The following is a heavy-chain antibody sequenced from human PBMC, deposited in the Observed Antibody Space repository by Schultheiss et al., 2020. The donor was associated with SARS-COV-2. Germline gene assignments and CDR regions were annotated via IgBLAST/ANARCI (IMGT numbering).Heavy chain of an antibody. V-gene: IGHV4-59*01. CDR3: ARSGHSYGSFDY. Sequence: SQTLSLTCTVSGGSISSYYWSWIRQPPGKGLECIGYIYDSGSTNYNPSLKSRVTISVDTSKNQFSLRLTSVTAADTALYYCARSGHSYGSFDYWGQGTLVTVSS. J-gene: IGHJ4*02. CDR2: IYDSGST. CDR1: GGSISSYY. D-gene: IGHD5-18*01.